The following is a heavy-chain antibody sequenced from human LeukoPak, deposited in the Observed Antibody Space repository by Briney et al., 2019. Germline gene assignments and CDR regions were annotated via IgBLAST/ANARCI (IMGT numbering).Heavy chain of an antibody. Sequence: ASVKASCKASGYTFTGYYMHWVRQAPGQGLEWMGRINPNSGGTNYAQKFQGRVTMTRDTSISTAYMELSRLRSDDTAVYYCARERNVDTAMVSEFDYWGQGTLVTVSS. V-gene: IGHV1-2*06. CDR1: GYTFTGYY. CDR2: INPNSGGT. J-gene: IGHJ4*02. D-gene: IGHD5-18*01. CDR3: ARERNVDTAMVSEFDY.